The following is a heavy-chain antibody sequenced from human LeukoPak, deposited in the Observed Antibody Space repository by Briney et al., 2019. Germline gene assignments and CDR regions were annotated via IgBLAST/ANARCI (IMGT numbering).Heavy chain of an antibody. J-gene: IGHJ4*02. CDR3: AKDRWIQLWLPDALTGYFDY. D-gene: IGHD5-18*01. V-gene: IGHV3-73*01. Sequence: PGGSLRLSCAASGVTFGGSAMHWVRQASGKGLEWVGRIRSKGNTFATEYAASMKGRFTISRDDSKDTAYLQMNSLRAEDTAVYYCAKDRWIQLWLPDALTGYFDYWGQGTLVTVSS. CDR1: GVTFGGSA. CDR2: IRSKGNTFAT.